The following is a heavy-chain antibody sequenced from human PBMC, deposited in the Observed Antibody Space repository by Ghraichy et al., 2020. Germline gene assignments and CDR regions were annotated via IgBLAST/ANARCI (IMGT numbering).Heavy chain of an antibody. CDR2: ISSDSGYI. D-gene: IGHD6-13*01. CDR3: ATVDAAPGNYDGY. CDR1: GFTFSSHS. J-gene: IGHJ4*02. Sequence: GESLNISCAASGFTFSSHSMNWVRQAPGKGLECISSISSDSGYIYYADSVKGRFSTSRDNAKNSLYLQMSSLRAEDTAVYYCATVDAAPGNYDGYWGQGTLVTVSS. V-gene: IGHV3-21*01.